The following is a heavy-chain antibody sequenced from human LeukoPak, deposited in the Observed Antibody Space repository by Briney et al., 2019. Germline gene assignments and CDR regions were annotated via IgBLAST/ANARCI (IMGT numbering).Heavy chain of an antibody. Sequence: SETLSLTCTVSGGSISSSAYYWGWIRQPPGKGLEWIGSIPYRGNSYYNASLKGRVNISVDTARNQFSLKLSSVTAADTAVYYCARRTTMVRGEYFDFWGQGTLVTVSS. J-gene: IGHJ4*02. V-gene: IGHV4-39*01. CDR3: ARRTTMVRGEYFDF. CDR2: IPYRGNS. CDR1: GGSISSSAYY. D-gene: IGHD3-10*01.